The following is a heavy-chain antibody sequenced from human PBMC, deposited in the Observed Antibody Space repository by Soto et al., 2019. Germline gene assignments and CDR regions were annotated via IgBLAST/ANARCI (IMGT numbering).Heavy chain of an antibody. CDR2: IWYDGSNK. D-gene: IGHD3-22*01. Sequence: QVQLVESGGGVVQPGRSLRLSCAASGFTFSSYGMHWVRQAPGKGLEWVAVIWYDGSNKYYADSVKGRFTISRDNSKNTLYLQMNSLRAEDTAVYYCARDPVYYYGSSGYYDYWGQGTLVTVSS. J-gene: IGHJ4*02. CDR3: ARDPVYYYGSSGYYDY. CDR1: GFTFSSYG. V-gene: IGHV3-33*01.